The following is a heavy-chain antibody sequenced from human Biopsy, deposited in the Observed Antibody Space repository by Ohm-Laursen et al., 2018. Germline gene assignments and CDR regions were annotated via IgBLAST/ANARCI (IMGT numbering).Heavy chain of an antibody. CDR2: FDPEDDAK. D-gene: IGHD4/OR15-4a*01. CDR3: ATVKQPIYYFETRVLYST. CDR1: GYTFSDVP. V-gene: IGHV1-24*01. Sequence: ATVKISCKVSGYTFSDVPIHWVRQVPGKGLEWMGGFDPEDDAKIYPQKFQGRVIMTEDTFTDTAYMELSSLRYDDTAVYYCATVKQPIYYFETRVLYSTWGQGTMVTVSS. J-gene: IGHJ3*01.